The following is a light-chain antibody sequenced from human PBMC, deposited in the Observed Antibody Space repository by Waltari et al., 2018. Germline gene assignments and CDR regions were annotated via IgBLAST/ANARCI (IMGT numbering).Light chain of an antibody. CDR3: QQYNSYWWT. V-gene: IGKV1-5*03. J-gene: IGKJ1*01. CDR2: KAS. Sequence: TCRASRSISTWVAWYQQKPGKAPKLLISKASSLESGVPSRFSGSGSGTDFTLTISSLQPEDFVTYYCQQYNSYWWTFGQGTKVEIK. CDR1: RSISTW.